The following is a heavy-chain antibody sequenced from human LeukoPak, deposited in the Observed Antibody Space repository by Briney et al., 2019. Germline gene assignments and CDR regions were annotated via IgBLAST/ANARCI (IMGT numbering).Heavy chain of an antibody. CDR3: AKDIKRITIFGVVTGIDY. D-gene: IGHD3-3*01. V-gene: IGHV3-30*18. J-gene: IGHJ4*02. Sequence: GGSLRLSCAASGFTFSSRGMHWVRQAPGKGLEWVAVISYHGSNKYYADSVKGRFTISRDNSKNTLYLQMNSLRAEDTAVYYCAKDIKRITIFGVVTGIDYWGQGTLVTVSS. CDR2: ISYHGSNK. CDR1: GFTFSSRG.